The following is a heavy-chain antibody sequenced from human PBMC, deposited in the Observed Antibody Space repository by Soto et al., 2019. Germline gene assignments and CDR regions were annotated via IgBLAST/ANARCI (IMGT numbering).Heavy chain of an antibody. CDR1: GYTFTSYD. CDR3: AWSAGGPAHYYSSYGMDH. V-gene: IGHV1-8*01. CDR2: MNPNSGNT. D-gene: IGHD2-2*01. J-gene: IGHJ6*02. Sequence: ASVKVSCKASGYTFTSYDINWVRQATGQGLEWMGWMNPNSGNTGYAHKFQGRVTMTRNTSISTAYMELSSLRSEDTAVYYCAWSAGGPAHYYSSYGMDHWGQGTTVTVSS.